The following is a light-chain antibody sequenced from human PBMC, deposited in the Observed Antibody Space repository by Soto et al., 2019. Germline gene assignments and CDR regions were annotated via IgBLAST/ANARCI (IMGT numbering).Light chain of an antibody. J-gene: IGLJ1*01. CDR2: DVN. V-gene: IGLV2-14*01. CDR3: SSFADSSVRDYV. Sequence: QSALTQPASVSGSPGQSITISCTGTSSDVGGYNYVSWYQQRPGKAPKLMIYDVNNRPSGVSNRFSASKSGNTASLTISGLQADDEADYYCSSFADSSVRDYVFGGGTKLTVL. CDR1: SSDVGGYNY.